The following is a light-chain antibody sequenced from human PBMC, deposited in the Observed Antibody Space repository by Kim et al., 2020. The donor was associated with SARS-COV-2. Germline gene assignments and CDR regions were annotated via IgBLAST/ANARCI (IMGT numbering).Light chain of an antibody. J-gene: IGLJ3*02. V-gene: IGLV4-69*01. CDR3: QTWGTGIPV. CDR2: PNRDGRH. CDR1: RRHRSSA. Sequence: APVKVSCTLGRRHRSSANGLHQQQAEEGPRYLVEPNRDGRHNKGDGIPVRFSGSSYGAERYLTTPSLQSEEEADFYCQTWGTGIPVFGGGTQLTVL.